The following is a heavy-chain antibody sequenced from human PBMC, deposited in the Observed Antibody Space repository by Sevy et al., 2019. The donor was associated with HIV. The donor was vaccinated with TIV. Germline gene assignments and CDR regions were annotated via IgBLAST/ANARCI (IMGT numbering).Heavy chain of an antibody. Sequence: SGPTLVNPTQTLTLTCTFSGFSLSTSGVGVGWIRQPPGKALEWLAPIYWDDDTRYSPSLKSRLNITKDTSTNQVVLTMTNMDPVDTATYFCAHRRMVRGVITAPFDYWGQGTLVTVSS. CDR1: GFSLSTSGVG. CDR2: IYWDDDT. D-gene: IGHD3-10*01. CDR3: AHRRMVRGVITAPFDY. J-gene: IGHJ4*02. V-gene: IGHV2-5*02.